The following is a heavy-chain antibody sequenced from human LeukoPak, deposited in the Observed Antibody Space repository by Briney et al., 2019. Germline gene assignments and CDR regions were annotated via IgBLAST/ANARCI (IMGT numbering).Heavy chain of an antibody. D-gene: IGHD5-24*01. J-gene: IGHJ4*02. CDR3: AGDSPAQMGMDY. CDR2: IYYSGST. CDR1: GGSISSGGYY. V-gene: IGHV4-31*03. Sequence: PSQTLSLTCTVSGGSISSGGYYWSWIRQHPGKGLEWIGYIYYSGSTYYNPSLKSRVTISVDTSKNQFSLKLSSVTAADTAVYYCAGDSPAQMGMDYWGQGTLVTVSS.